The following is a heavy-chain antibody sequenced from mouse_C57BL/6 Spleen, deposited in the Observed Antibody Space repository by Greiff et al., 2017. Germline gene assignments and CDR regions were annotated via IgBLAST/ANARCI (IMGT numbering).Heavy chain of an antibody. CDR1: GYTFTSYW. CDR2: INPSNGGT. V-gene: IGHV1-53*01. CDR3: ARGSNYRWAMDY. J-gene: IGHJ4*01. Sequence: VQLQQPGTELVKPGASVKLSCKASGYTFTSYWMHWVKQRPGQGLEWIGNINPSNGGTNYNEKFKSKATLTVDKTSSTAYMQLSSLTSEDSAVYYCARGSNYRWAMDYWGQGTSVTVSS. D-gene: IGHD2-5*01.